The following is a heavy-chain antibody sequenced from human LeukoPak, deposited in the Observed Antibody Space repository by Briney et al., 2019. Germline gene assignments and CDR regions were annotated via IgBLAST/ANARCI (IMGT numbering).Heavy chain of an antibody. CDR3: ARGLNPIAARPDFDY. D-gene: IGHD6-6*01. V-gene: IGHV1-2*02. J-gene: IGHJ4*02. CDR1: GYTFTGYY. CDR2: INPNSGGT. Sequence: ASVKVSCKASGYTFTGYYMHWVRQAPGQGLEWMGWINPNSGGTNYAQKFQGRVTMTRDTSISTAYMELSRLRSEDTAVYYCARGLNPIAARPDFDYWGQGTLVTVSS.